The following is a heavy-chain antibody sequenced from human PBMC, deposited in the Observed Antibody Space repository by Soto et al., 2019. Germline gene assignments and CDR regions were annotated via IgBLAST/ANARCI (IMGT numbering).Heavy chain of an antibody. V-gene: IGHV4-59*08. CDR3: ARLYGSGSYYVALDAFDI. CDR1: GVSISSYY. J-gene: IGHJ3*02. Sequence: SETLSLTCTVSGVSISSYYWIWIRQPPGKGLEWIGYIYYSGSTNYNPSLKSRVTISVDTSKNQFSLKLSSVTAADTAVYYCARLYGSGSYYVALDAFDIWGQGTMVTVSS. D-gene: IGHD3-10*01. CDR2: IYYSGST.